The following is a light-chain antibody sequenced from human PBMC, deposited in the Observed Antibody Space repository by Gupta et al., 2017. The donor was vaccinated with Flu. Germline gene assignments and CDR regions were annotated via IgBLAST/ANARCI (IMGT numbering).Light chain of an antibody. CDR2: DES. V-gene: IGKV3-11*01. CDR1: QSVSTY. J-gene: IGKJ2*01. CDR3: QKRIYSHPPT. Sequence: EIVFTQSPDILSLSPGERPTLSCRASQSVSTYLAWYHKKPGQAPRLLIYDESKRDTALPARLSGSGYGKDVTLTISSREPEEFAVYYCQKRIYSHPPTFGQGTKLEIK.